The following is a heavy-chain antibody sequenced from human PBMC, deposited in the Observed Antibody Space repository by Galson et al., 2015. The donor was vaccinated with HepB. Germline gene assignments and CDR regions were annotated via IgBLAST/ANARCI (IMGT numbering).Heavy chain of an antibody. CDR2: ISYDGSNK. J-gene: IGHJ4*02. CDR1: GFTFSSYG. Sequence: SLRLSCAASGFTFSSYGMHWVRQAPGKGLEWVAVISYDGSNKYYADSVKGRFTISRDNSKNTLYLQMNSLRAEDTAVYYCAKSEGTANYWGQGTLVTVSS. V-gene: IGHV3-30*18. D-gene: IGHD3-10*01. CDR3: AKSEGTANY.